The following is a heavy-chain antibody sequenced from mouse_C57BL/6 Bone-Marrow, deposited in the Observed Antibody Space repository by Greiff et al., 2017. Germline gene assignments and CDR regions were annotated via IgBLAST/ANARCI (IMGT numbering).Heavy chain of an antibody. CDR1: GYTFTSSG. CDR2: IYPRSGNT. V-gene: IGHV1-81*01. J-gene: IGHJ3*01. Sequence: VQLQESGAELARPGASVKLSCKASGYTFTSSGISWVKQRTGQGLEWIGEIYPRSGNTYYNEKFKGKATLTADKSSSTAYMELRSLTSEDSAVYFCARSGFAWFAYWGQGTLVTVSA. CDR3: ARSGFAWFAY.